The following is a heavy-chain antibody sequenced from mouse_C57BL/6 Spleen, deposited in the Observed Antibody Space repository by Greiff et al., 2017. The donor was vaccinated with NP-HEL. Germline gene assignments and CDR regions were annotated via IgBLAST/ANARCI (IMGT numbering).Heavy chain of an antibody. CDR1: GYAFSSSW. Sequence: QVQLQQSGPELVKPGASVKISCKASGYAFSSSWMNWVKQRPGKGLEWIGRIYPGDGDTNYNGKFKGKATLTADKSSSTAYMQLSSLTSEDSAVYFCARGRLGYYGYDDAMDYWGQGTSVTVSS. D-gene: IGHD2-2*01. V-gene: IGHV1-82*01. J-gene: IGHJ4*01. CDR2: IYPGDGDT. CDR3: ARGRLGYYGYDDAMDY.